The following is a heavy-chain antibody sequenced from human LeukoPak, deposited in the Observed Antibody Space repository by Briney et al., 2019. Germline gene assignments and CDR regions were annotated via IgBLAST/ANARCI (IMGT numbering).Heavy chain of an antibody. D-gene: IGHD3-3*01. CDR2: IKSKTDGGTT. V-gene: IGHV3-15*07. CDR1: GFTFSNAW. J-gene: IGHJ3*02. CDR3: TTGHPGNFDFWSGYYTGDAFDI. Sequence: PGGSLRLSCAASGFTFSNAWMNWVRQAPGKGLEWVGRIKSKTDGGTTDYAAPVKGRFTISRDDSKNTLYLQLNSLKTEDTAVYYCTTGHPGNFDFWSGYYTGDAFDIWGQGTMVTVSS.